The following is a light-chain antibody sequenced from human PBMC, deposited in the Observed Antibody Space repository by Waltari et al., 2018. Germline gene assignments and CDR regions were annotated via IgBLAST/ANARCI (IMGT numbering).Light chain of an antibody. Sequence: DIQMTQSPSSLTAFVGDTVTITCQANQGIANNLNWYQWKPGKVPKLLIYRASSLQSGIPCRFSGSGSGTGFILTSRSLQPEDFATYYCQQGSSYPRTFGQGTRVE. V-gene: IGKV1-16*01. CDR1: QGIANN. J-gene: IGKJ1*01. CDR3: QQGSSYPRT. CDR2: RAS.